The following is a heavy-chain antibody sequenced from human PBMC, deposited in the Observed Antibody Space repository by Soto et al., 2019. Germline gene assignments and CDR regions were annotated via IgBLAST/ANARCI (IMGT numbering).Heavy chain of an antibody. Sequence: PSETLSLTCTVSGGSISSYYWSWIRQPAGKGLEWIGRIYTSGSTNYNPSLKSRVTMSVDTSKNQFPLKLSSVTAADTAVYYCARDRGGYDWDYYGMDVWGQGTTVTVSS. V-gene: IGHV4-4*07. CDR2: IYTSGST. CDR1: GGSISSYY. D-gene: IGHD5-12*01. CDR3: ARDRGGYDWDYYGMDV. J-gene: IGHJ6*02.